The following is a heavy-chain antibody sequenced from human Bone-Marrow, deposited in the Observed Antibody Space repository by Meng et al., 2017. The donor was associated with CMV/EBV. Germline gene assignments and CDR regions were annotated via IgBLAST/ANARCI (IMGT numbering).Heavy chain of an antibody. D-gene: IGHD3-22*01. CDR2: INHSGST. V-gene: IGHV4-34*01. CDR3: ASWWLYDSSGYSY. CDR1: GGSFRGYY. J-gene: IGHJ4*02. Sequence: CPVYGGSFRGYYWGWIRQPPGKGLEWIGEINHSGSTNYNPSLKSRVTISVDTSKNQFSLKLSSVTAADTAVYYCASWWLYDSSGYSYWGQGTLVTVSS.